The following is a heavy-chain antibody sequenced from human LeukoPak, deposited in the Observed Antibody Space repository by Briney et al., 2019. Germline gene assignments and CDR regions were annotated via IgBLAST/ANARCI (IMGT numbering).Heavy chain of an antibody. V-gene: IGHV1-46*01. CDR3: ARESRAAADY. CDR1: GYTFTSYY. CDR2: INPSGGST. Sequence: ASVKVSCKASGYTFTSYYMHWVRQAPGQGLEWMGIINPSGGSTSYAQKFQGRVTMTRDTSTSTAYMELRSLRSDDTAVYYCARESRAAADYWGQGTLVTVSS. J-gene: IGHJ4*02. D-gene: IGHD6-13*01.